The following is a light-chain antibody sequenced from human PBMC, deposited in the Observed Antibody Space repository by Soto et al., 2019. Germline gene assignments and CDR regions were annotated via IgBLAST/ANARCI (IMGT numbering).Light chain of an antibody. CDR3: QQYCSSPWT. J-gene: IGKJ1*01. V-gene: IGKV4-1*01. CDR1: QRVLYSSSNKNY. Sequence: DIVMTQSPDSLAVSLGERATINCKSSQRVLYSSSNKNYLAWYQQKPGQPPKLLIYWASTRESRVPDRFSGSGSGKDVTLTISSLQAEDVAVYYCQQYCSSPWTFGQGTKVEIK. CDR2: WAS.